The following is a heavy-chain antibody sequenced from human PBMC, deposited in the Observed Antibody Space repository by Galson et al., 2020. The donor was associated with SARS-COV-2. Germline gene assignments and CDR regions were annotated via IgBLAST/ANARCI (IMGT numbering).Heavy chain of an antibody. J-gene: IGHJ4*02. D-gene: IGHD5-12*01. V-gene: IGHV1-2*02. CDR3: ARLSPLYHGYALDY. CDR2: ITPNSGGA. CDR1: GYTYTAYY. Sequence: ASVKVSCKTSGYTYTAYYMHWVRQAPGQGLEWMGWITPNSGGADYAQKFQGRVTMTWDTTISTACMGLSGLGSDDTAVYFCARLSPLYHGYALDYWGQGTLVTVSS.